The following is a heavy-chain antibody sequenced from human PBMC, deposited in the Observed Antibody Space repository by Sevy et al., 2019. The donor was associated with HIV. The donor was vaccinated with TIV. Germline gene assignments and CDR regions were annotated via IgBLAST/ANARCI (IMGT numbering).Heavy chain of an antibody. CDR1: GVSFNRYW. CDR3: VRAIATTDSF. Sequence: GGSLRLSCVASGVSFNRYWMLWVRQAPGKGLEWVANINQDASVTYYADSVKGRFTISRDNARNLVSLQMTILRAEDTALYYCVRAIATTDSFWGQGTLVTVSS. V-gene: IGHV3-7*01. J-gene: IGHJ4*02. CDR2: INQDASVT. D-gene: IGHD5-18*01.